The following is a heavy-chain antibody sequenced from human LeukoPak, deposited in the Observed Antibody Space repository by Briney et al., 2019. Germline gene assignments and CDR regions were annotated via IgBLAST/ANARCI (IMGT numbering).Heavy chain of an antibody. CDR2: IWYDGTNK. CDR3: ARWYYYESRGYLDY. V-gene: IGHV3-33*01. CDR1: GFTFSNYG. D-gene: IGHD3-22*01. J-gene: IGHJ4*02. Sequence: HPGRSLRLSCAASGFTFSNYGMHWVRQAPGKGLEWVAVIWYDGTNKHYADSVKGRFTISRDNFKSTLYLQMNSLRAEDTAVYYCARWYYYESRGYLDYWGQGTLVTVSS.